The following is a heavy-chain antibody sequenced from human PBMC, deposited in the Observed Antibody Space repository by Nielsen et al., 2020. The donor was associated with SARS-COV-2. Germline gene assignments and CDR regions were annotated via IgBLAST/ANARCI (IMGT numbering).Heavy chain of an antibody. J-gene: IGHJ3*02. CDR3: ARCIVGATLDAFDI. Sequence: SETLSLTCTVSGGSISGYYWSWIRQHPGKGLEWIGYIYYSGSTYYNPSLKSRVTISVDTSKNQFSLKLSSVTAADTAVYYCARCIVGATLDAFDIWGQGTMVTVSS. CDR2: IYYSGST. CDR1: GGSISGYY. D-gene: IGHD1-26*01. V-gene: IGHV4-31*03.